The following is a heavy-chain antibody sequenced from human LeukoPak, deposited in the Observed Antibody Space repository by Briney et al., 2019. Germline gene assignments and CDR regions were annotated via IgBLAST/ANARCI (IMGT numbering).Heavy chain of an antibody. CDR3: AKGAGRIQLWLIDY. CDR1: GFTFSSYA. Sequence: GGSLRLSCAASGFTFSSYAMSWVRQAPGKGLEWVSAISGSGGSTYYADSVKGRFTISSDNSKNTLYLQMNSLRAEDTAVYYCAKGAGRIQLWLIDYWGQGTLVTVSS. V-gene: IGHV3-23*01. CDR2: ISGSGGST. J-gene: IGHJ4*02. D-gene: IGHD5-18*01.